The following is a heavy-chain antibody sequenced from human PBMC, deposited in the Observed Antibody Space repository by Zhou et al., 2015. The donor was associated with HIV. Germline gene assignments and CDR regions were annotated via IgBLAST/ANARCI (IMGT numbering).Heavy chain of an antibody. CDR1: GYIFTSYD. V-gene: IGHV1-8*01. J-gene: IGHJ4*02. CDR2: MNPKNGNA. D-gene: IGHD1-26*01. CDR3: TRGRWEVPDAY. Sequence: QVQLVQSGTEVRKPGASVRVSCQASGYIFTSYDFIWLRQATGQGLEYLGWMNPKNGNAGYAPKFRGRVTMTRDTSINTAYMELKRLTFDDMGIYYCTRGRWEVPDAYWGQGSLVTVSP.